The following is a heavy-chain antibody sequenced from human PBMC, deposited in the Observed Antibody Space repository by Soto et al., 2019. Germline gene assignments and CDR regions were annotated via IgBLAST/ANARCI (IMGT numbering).Heavy chain of an antibody. CDR1: GLTFDDYA. CDR3: AKVSRYFDWLPPFDS. CDR2: ISWNSGNI. Sequence: GGSLKLSCAASGLTFDDYAMHWVRQAPGKGLEWVSGISWNSGNIGYADSVKGRFTISRDNAKNSLYLQMNSLRTEDTALYFCAKVSRYFDWLPPFDSWGQGTLVTVSS. V-gene: IGHV3-9*01. J-gene: IGHJ4*02. D-gene: IGHD3-9*01.